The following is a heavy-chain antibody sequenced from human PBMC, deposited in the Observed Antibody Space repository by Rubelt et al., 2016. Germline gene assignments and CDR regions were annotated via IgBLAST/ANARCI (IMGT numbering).Heavy chain of an antibody. CDR1: GGSISSSAYY. V-gene: IGHV4-39*01. Sequence: QLHLQESGPGLVKPSETLSITCTVSGGSISSSAYYWGWIRQPPEKGLEWIASIYYSGSTYYNPSLKSRVTISVDTSKNLLPRKLSSWTAADTAGYYGAGGYLSNSFDYWGQGTLVTVSS. J-gene: IGHJ4*02. CDR3: AGGYLSNSFDY. D-gene: IGHD4-11*01. CDR2: IYYSGST.